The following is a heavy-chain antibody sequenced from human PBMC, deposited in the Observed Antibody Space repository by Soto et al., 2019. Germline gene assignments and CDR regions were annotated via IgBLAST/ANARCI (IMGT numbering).Heavy chain of an antibody. V-gene: IGHV4-4*02. Sequence: QVQLQESGPGLVQPSGTLSLTCAVSGDSINNSHWWSWVRQTPGKGLEWIGETSHSGTTNYNPSLKHRVTISIDKSKNQSSLKMNSLTAADTAVYYCAREVNSSPTRGPNWFDPWGQGTLVTVSS. CDR2: TSHSGTT. J-gene: IGHJ5*02. CDR1: GDSINNSHW. D-gene: IGHD6-13*01. CDR3: AREVNSSPTRGPNWFDP.